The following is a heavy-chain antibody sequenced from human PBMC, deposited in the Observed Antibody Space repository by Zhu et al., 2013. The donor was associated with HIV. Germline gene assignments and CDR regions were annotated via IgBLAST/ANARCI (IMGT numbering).Heavy chain of an antibody. CDR1: GGSISSGGYS. CDR3: ARDRTPVVAATHDAYFDY. Sequence: QVQLQESGSGLVKPSQTLSLTCAVSGGSISSGGYSWSWIRQPPGKGLEWIGYIYHSGSTYYNPSLKSRVTISVDTSKNQFSLKLSSVTAADTAVYYCARDRTPVVAATHDAYFDYWGQGTLVTVSS. CDR2: IYHSGST. J-gene: IGHJ4*02. D-gene: IGHD2-15*01. V-gene: IGHV4-30-2*01.